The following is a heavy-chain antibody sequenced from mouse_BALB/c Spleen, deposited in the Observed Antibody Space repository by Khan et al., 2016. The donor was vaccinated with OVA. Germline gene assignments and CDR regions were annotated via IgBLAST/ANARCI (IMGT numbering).Heavy chain of an antibody. CDR3: VRDGAYHRNDGWFAY. CDR2: INPSNGYN. CDR1: GYTFTSYT. D-gene: IGHD2-14*01. V-gene: IGHV1-4*01. J-gene: IGHJ3*01. Sequence: VQLQQSGAELARPGASVKMSCKASGYTFTSYTIHWIKERPGPGLEWIGYINPSNGYNNYNQKFRDKATLTTDQSSTTAYLPLRSLTSDDSAVYNCVRDGAYHRNDGWFAYWGQGTLVTVSA.